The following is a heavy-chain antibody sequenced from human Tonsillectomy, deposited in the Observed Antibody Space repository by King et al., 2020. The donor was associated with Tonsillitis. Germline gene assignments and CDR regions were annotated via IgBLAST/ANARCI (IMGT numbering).Heavy chain of an antibody. J-gene: IGHJ3*02. CDR2: IRSKSKSYAT. Sequence: VQLVESGGGLVQPGGSLKLSCAASGFTFSASAMHWVRQTPENGLEWVGHIRSKSKSYATAYAASAKGRFTISRDDSQNTTYLQMNSLKTEDTAVYYCTRRDYDDSGYYLDDAFDIWGQGTLVTVSS. D-gene: IGHD3-22*01. V-gene: IGHV3-73*02. CDR3: TRRDYDDSGYYLDDAFDI. CDR1: GFTFSASA.